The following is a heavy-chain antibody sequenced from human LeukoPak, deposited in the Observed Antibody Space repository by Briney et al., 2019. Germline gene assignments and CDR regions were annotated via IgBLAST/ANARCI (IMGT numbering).Heavy chain of an antibody. Sequence: GGSLRLSCAASGFTFSTYGMSWIRQAPGKGLEWVSSISDSGGSTHYADSVKGRFTISRDNSKSTLYLQMNSLRAEDTAVYYCSKAPYYILPCFDYWGQGTLVTVSA. CDR2: ISDSGGST. CDR1: GFTFSTYG. J-gene: IGHJ4*02. D-gene: IGHD3-10*01. V-gene: IGHV3-23*01. CDR3: SKAPYYILPCFDY.